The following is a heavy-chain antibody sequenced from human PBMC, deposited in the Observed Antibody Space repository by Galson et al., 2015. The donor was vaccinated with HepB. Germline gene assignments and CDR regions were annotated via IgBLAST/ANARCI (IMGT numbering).Heavy chain of an antibody. J-gene: IGHJ3*02. D-gene: IGHD3-16*02. CDR2: INAGNGNT. CDR3: ARGYDYVWGSYLNDAFDI. Sequence: SVKVSCKASGYTFTSYAMHWVRQAPGQRLEWMGWINAGNGNTKYSQKFQGRVTFTRDTSASTAYMELSSLRSEDTAVYYCARGYDYVWGSYLNDAFDIWGQGTMVTVSS. V-gene: IGHV1-3*01. CDR1: GYTFTSYA.